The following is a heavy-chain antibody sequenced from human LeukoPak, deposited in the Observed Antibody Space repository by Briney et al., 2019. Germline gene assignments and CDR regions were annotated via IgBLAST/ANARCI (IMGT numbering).Heavy chain of an antibody. J-gene: IGHJ4*02. CDR3: ARQGLRGLYYFDY. CDR1: GGSFSGYY. Sequence: PSKTLSLTCAVYGGSFSGYYWSWIRQPPGKGLEWIGEINHSGSTNYNPSLQSRVTISVDTSKNQFSLKLSSVTAADTAVYYCARQGLRGLYYFDYWGQGTLVTVSS. D-gene: IGHD4-17*01. CDR2: INHSGST. V-gene: IGHV4-34*01.